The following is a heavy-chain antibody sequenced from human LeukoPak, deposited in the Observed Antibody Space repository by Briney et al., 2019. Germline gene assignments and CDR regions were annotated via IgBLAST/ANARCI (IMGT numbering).Heavy chain of an antibody. D-gene: IGHD2-21*02. V-gene: IGHV4-39*01. CDR1: GDSIISSGYY. J-gene: IGHJ4*02. CDR3: ARLAYCGNDCYSGFDY. CDR2: IYYSGST. Sequence: PSETLSLTCTVSGDSIISSGYYWGWIRQPPGTGLGWIGNIYYSGSTYYNPSLKSRVTISIDTSKNQFSLKLSSVTAADTALHYCARLAYCGNDCYSGFDYWGQGTLVTVSS.